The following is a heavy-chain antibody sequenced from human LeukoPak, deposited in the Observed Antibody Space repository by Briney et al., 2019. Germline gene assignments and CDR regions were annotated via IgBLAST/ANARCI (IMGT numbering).Heavy chain of an antibody. CDR1: GFTFSSYW. CDR3: TRVAGSGSVD. V-gene: IGHV3-74*01. J-gene: IGHJ4*02. D-gene: IGHD1-26*01. Sequence: GGSLRLSCAASGFTFSSYWMHWVRHAPGKGLVWVSRINSDASTTSYADSVKGRFTISRDNAKNTLHLQMDSLRAEDTAVYYCTRVAGSGSVDWGQGTLVTVSS. CDR2: INSDASTT.